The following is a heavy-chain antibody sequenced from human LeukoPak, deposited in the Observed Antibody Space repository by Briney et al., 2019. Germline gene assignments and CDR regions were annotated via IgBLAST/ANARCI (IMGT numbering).Heavy chain of an antibody. Sequence: GASVKVSCKASGGTFSSYAISWVRQAPGQGLEWMGGIIPIFGTANYAQKFQGGVTITADESTSTAYMELSSLRSEDTAVYYCARVKGGIIAAAGNYYYYMDVWGKGTTVTVSS. CDR3: ARVKGGIIAAAGNYYYYMDV. D-gene: IGHD6-13*01. CDR1: GGTFSSYA. J-gene: IGHJ6*03. V-gene: IGHV1-69*13. CDR2: IIPIFGTA.